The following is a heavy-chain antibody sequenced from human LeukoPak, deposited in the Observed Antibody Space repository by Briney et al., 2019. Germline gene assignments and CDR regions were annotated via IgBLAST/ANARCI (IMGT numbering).Heavy chain of an antibody. CDR1: GFTFSSHV. J-gene: IGHJ4*02. CDR3: ARDNYYDSSGYLA. D-gene: IGHD3-22*01. CDR2: ISYDGTNE. V-gene: IGHV3-30-3*01. Sequence: GGSLRLSCAAPGFTFSSHVMHWVRQAPGKGLEWVAVISYDGTNEYYSDSVKGRFIISRHNSKNTLYLQMNSLRGDDTAVYYCARDNYYDSSGYLAWGQGTLVTVSS.